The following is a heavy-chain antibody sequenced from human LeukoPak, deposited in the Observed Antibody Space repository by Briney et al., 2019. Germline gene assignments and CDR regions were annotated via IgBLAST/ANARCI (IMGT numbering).Heavy chain of an antibody. V-gene: IGHV3-7*01. CDR3: ASAARGVNFGSSL. J-gene: IGHJ4*02. Sequence: PGGSLRLSCAASGFLFSSYWMSWVRQAPGKGLEWIANIKYDGSDKFYVDSVKGRFSVSRDNAKNSLYLQMTSLRVEDTAVYYCASAARGVNFGSSLWGQGTLVTVSS. CDR1: GFLFSSYW. D-gene: IGHD2-8*02. CDR2: IKYDGSDK.